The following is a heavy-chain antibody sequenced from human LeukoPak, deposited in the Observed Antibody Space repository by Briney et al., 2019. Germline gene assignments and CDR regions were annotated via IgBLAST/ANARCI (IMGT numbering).Heavy chain of an antibody. J-gene: IGHJ3*02. CDR1: GFTFSSYS. CDR3: ARVLPAAMLRAVDVDVWAFDI. D-gene: IGHD2-2*01. Sequence: GGSLRLSCAASGFTFSSYSMNWVRQAPGKGLEWVSYIRSSSSIIYYADSVEGRFTISRDNAKNSLYLQMNSLGDEDTAVYYCARVLPAAMLRAVDVDVWAFDIWGQGTMVTVSS. CDR2: IRSSSSII. V-gene: IGHV3-48*02.